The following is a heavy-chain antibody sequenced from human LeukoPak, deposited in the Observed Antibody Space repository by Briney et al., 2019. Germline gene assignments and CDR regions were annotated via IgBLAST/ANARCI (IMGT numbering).Heavy chain of an antibody. Sequence: SETLSLTCTVSGYSISSGYYWGWIRQPPGKGLEWIGSIYHSGSTYYNPSLKSRVTISVDTSKNQFSLKLSSVTAADTAVYYCARDPGGDYYDSSGYRGGWGQGTLVTVSS. CDR2: IYHSGST. D-gene: IGHD3-22*01. V-gene: IGHV4-38-2*02. J-gene: IGHJ4*02. CDR3: ARDPGGDYYDSSGYRGG. CDR1: GYSISSGYY.